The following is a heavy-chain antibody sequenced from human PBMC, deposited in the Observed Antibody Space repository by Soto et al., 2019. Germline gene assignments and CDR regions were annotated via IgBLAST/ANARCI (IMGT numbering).Heavy chain of an antibody. D-gene: IGHD3-22*01. CDR3: VRDRNYYDS. CDR1: GFTFSTFW. J-gene: IGHJ4*02. V-gene: IGHV3-74*01. Sequence: PRLSCAASGFTFSTFWMHWVRQAPGKGLAWVSRINSDVSSTSYADFVKGRFTISRDNAKNTLYLQMNSLRAEDTAVYYCVRDRNYYDSWGQGTLVTVSS. CDR2: INSDVSST.